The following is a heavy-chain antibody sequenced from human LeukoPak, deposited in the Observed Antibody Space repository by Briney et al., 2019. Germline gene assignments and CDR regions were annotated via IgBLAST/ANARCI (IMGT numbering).Heavy chain of an antibody. J-gene: IGHJ4*02. CDR1: GFSFSDYY. CDR3: AGKSGVSGFFDS. V-gene: IGHV3-11*01. Sequence: GGSLRLSCAASGFSFSDYYMSWIRQAPGKGLEWVSYISRGGNTIYYADSVKGRFTISRDSAKNFLYLQMDGLRAEDTAMYYCAGKSGVSGFFDSWGQGTLVTVSS. D-gene: IGHD5/OR15-5a*01. CDR2: ISRGGNTI.